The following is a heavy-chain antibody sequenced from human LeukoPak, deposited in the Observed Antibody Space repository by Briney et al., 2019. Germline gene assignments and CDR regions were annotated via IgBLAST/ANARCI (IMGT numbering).Heavy chain of an antibody. J-gene: IGHJ4*02. Sequence: PPGGSLRLSCAASGFTVSSDYMNWVRQAPGKGLEWVSLIYSGGSTHYADSVKGRFTISRDNSKNTLYLQMNSLRTEDTGVYYCTKDLTGKYDYWGQGTLVTVSS. V-gene: IGHV3-53*01. CDR1: GFTVSSDY. CDR3: TKDLTGKYDY. D-gene: IGHD1-20*01. CDR2: IYSGGST.